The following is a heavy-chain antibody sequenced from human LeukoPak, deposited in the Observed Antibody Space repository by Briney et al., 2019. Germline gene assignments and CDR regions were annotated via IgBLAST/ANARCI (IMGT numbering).Heavy chain of an antibody. CDR3: ARGGMSTYYDSGGYFSY. CDR1: GGSFSGYY. J-gene: IGHJ4*02. D-gene: IGHD3-22*01. V-gene: IGHV4-59*01. CDR2: VSYSGDT. Sequence: SETLSLTCAVYGGSFSGYYWSWIRQPPGKGLEWIGYVSYSGDTNYNPSIRSRVTMSVVTSKSQFSLRLSSVTAADTAVYFCARGGMSTYYDSGGYFSYWGQGAPVTVFS.